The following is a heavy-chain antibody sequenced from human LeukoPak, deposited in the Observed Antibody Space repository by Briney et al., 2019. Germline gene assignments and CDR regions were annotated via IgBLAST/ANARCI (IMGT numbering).Heavy chain of an antibody. Sequence: ASVKVSCKASGYTFTSYGISWVRQAPGQGLEWMGWISAYNGNTNYAQKLQGRVTVTTDTSTSTAYMELRSLRSEDTAVYYCARDLASYWYFDLWGRGTLVTVSS. CDR1: GYTFTSYG. J-gene: IGHJ2*01. CDR2: ISAYNGNT. CDR3: ARDLASYWYFDL. D-gene: IGHD5-12*01. V-gene: IGHV1-18*01.